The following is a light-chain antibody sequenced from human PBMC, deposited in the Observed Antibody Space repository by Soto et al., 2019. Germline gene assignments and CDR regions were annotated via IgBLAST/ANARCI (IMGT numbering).Light chain of an antibody. V-gene: IGLV2-23*01. CDR3: CSYAGSSTLI. Sequence: QSALTQPASVSRSPGQSITISCTGTSSDVGNYNLVSWYQQHPGKAPKLMVYEGSRRPSGVSNRFSASKSGNTASLTISGLQAEDEADYYCCSYAGSSTLIFGGGTKLTVL. J-gene: IGLJ2*01. CDR1: SSDVGNYNL. CDR2: EGS.